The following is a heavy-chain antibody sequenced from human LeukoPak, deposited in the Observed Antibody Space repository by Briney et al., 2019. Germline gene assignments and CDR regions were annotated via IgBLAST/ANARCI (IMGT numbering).Heavy chain of an antibody. Sequence: SETLSLTCTVSGGSISSSSYYWAWIRQPPGKELKWIGSIFYSGSTYYNPSLKSRVTISVDTSKNQFSLKLSSVTAADTAVYYCARGPWSFYFDYWGQGTLVTVSS. CDR2: IFYSGST. CDR3: ARGPWSFYFDY. D-gene: IGHD1-26*01. V-gene: IGHV4-39*07. J-gene: IGHJ4*02. CDR1: GGSISSSSYY.